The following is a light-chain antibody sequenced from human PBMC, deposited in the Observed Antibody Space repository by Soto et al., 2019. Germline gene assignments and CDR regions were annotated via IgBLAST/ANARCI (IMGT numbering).Light chain of an antibody. V-gene: IGLV1-44*01. CDR2: RDN. Sequence: QSVLTQPPSASETPGQRVTISCSGSSSNIGINTVNWYQQLPGTAPKLLIYRDNQRPSGVPDRFSGSKSGTSASLAISGLQSEDEADYYCAAWDDSLNGFVFGTGTK. CDR1: SSNIGINT. J-gene: IGLJ1*01. CDR3: AAWDDSLNGFV.